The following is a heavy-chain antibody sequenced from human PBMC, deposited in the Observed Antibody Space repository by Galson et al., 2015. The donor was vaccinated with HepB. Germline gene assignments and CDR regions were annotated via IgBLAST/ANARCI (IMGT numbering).Heavy chain of an antibody. CDR2: ISYDGSNK. CDR3: ARAGRGWFGEFNYYYGMDV. V-gene: IGHV3-30*04. CDR1: GFTFSSYA. D-gene: IGHD3-10*01. J-gene: IGHJ6*02. Sequence: SLRLSCAASGFTFSSYAMHWVRQAPGKGLEWVAVISYDGSNKYYADSVKGRFTISRDNSKNTLYLQMNSLRAEDTAVYYCARAGRGWFGEFNYYYGMDVWGQGTTVTVSS.